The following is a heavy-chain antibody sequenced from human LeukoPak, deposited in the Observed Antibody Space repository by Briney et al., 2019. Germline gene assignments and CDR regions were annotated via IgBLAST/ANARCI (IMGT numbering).Heavy chain of an antibody. CDR3: ARGGYSSSWYVPDWYFDL. J-gene: IGHJ2*01. Sequence: ASVKVSCKASGYTFTSYDINWVRQATGQGLEWMGWMNPNSGNTGYAQKFQGRVTMTRDTSISTAYMEPSRLRSDDTAVYYCARGGYSSSWYVPDWYFDLWGRGTLVTVSS. CDR1: GYTFTSYD. CDR2: MNPNSGNT. D-gene: IGHD6-13*01. V-gene: IGHV1-8*02.